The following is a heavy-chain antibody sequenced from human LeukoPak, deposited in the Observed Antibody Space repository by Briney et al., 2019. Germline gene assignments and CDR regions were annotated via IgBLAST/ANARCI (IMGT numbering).Heavy chain of an antibody. CDR2: TYYRSKWYN. Sequence: SQTLSLTCAISGDSVSSNSAAWNWIRQSPSRGLEWLGRTYYRSKWYNDYAVSVKSRITINPDTSKNQFSLQLNSVTPEDTAVYYCAREAIQPYSLYYYGSGDVWGQGTTVTVSS. CDR3: AREAIQPYSLYYYGSGDV. D-gene: IGHD3-10*01. V-gene: IGHV6-1*01. CDR1: GDSVSSNSAA. J-gene: IGHJ6*02.